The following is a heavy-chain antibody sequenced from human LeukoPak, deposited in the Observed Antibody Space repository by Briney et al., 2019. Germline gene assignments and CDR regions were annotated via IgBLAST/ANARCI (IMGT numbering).Heavy chain of an antibody. D-gene: IGHD6-13*01. V-gene: IGHV4-38-2*02. CDR2: IYHSGST. CDR1: GYSISSGYY. Sequence: TWDTLSLTCTVSGYSISSGYYWGWTRQPPGKGLEWIGSIYHSGSTYYNPSLKSRVTISVDTSKNQFSLKLSSVTAADTAVYYCAIIHPESGYSSSWHRGDYFDYWGQGTLVTVSS. CDR3: AIIHPESGYSSSWHRGDYFDY. J-gene: IGHJ4*02.